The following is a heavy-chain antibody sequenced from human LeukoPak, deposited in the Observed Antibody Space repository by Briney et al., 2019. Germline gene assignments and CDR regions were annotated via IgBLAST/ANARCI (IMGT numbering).Heavy chain of an antibody. J-gene: IGHJ4*02. Sequence: GGSLRLSCAASGFTFSNYAMSWVRQAPGKGLEWVSTFAGDGGNTYYADSVKGRFTISRDNSKNTLYLQMNSLRAEDTAVYYCAKATVGAYFDYWGQGTLVTVSS. CDR1: GFTFSNYA. V-gene: IGHV3-23*01. D-gene: IGHD1-26*01. CDR2: FAGDGGNT. CDR3: AKATVGAYFDY.